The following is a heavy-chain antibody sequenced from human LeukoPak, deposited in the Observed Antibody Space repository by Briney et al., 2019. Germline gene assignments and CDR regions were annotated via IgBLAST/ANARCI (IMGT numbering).Heavy chain of an antibody. D-gene: IGHD3-10*01. CDR3: ARGKYIDSGSYNVFDY. CDR2: IYHSGST. V-gene: IGHV4-38-2*02. J-gene: IGHJ4*02. Sequence: SETVSLTCIVSEYSISSGYYWGWIRQAPGKGLEWIGSIYHSGSTFYNPSLTSRVTISVDTSENEFSLKIRSVTAADTAVFYCARGKYIDSGSYNVFDYWGQGTLATVSS. CDR1: EYSISSGYY.